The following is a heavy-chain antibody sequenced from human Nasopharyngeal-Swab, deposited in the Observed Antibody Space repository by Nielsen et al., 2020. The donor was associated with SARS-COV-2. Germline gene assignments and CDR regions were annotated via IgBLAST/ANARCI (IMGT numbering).Heavy chain of an antibody. V-gene: IGHV3-9*01. J-gene: IGHJ3*02. CDR2: ISWNSGSI. CDR1: GFTFDDYA. Sequence: SLKISCAASGFTFDDYAMHWVRQGPGKGLEWVSGISWNSGSIDYADSVKGRFTIYRDNAKNSLNLQMNSLRVEDTALYYCAKEIEMARRVYAFDIWGQGTMVTVSS. D-gene: IGHD5-24*01. CDR3: AKEIEMARRVYAFDI.